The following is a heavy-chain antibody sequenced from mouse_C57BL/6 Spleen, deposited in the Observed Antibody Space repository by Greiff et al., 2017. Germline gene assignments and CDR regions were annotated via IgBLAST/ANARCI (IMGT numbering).Heavy chain of an antibody. D-gene: IGHD1-1*01. Sequence: QVQLQQPGAELVMPGASVKLSCKASGYTFTSYWMHWVKQRPGQGLEWIGEIDPFDSYTNYNQKFKGKSTLTVDKSSSTAYMQLSSLTSEDSAVYYCARSRYYGSFDYWGQGTTLTVSS. CDR2: IDPFDSYT. J-gene: IGHJ2*01. CDR1: GYTFTSYW. V-gene: IGHV1-69*01. CDR3: ARSRYYGSFDY.